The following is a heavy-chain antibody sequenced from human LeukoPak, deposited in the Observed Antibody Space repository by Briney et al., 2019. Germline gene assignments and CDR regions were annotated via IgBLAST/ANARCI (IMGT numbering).Heavy chain of an antibody. CDR3: ASLATVAGSDY. V-gene: IGHV4-59*08. Sequence: PSETLSLTCTVSGGSISSYHWSWIRQPPGKGLEWIGYIYYSGSTNYNPSLKSRVTISVDTSKNQFSLKLSSVTAADTAVYYCASLATVAGSDYWGQGTLVTVSS. CDR1: GGSISSYH. CDR2: IYYSGST. D-gene: IGHD6-19*01. J-gene: IGHJ4*02.